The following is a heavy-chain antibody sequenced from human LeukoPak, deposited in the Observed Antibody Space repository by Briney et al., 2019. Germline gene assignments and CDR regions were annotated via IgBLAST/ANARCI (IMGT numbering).Heavy chain of an antibody. CDR1: GGSISSYY. V-gene: IGHV4-59*08. CDR3: ARSIAAALHFDY. D-gene: IGHD6-13*01. CDR2: IYYSGST. Sequence: SETLSLTCTVSGGSISSYYWSWIRQPPGKGLEWIGYIYYSGSTNYNPSLKSRVTISVDTSKNQFSLKLSSVTAADTAVYYCARSIAAALHFDYWGQGTLVTVSS. J-gene: IGHJ4*02.